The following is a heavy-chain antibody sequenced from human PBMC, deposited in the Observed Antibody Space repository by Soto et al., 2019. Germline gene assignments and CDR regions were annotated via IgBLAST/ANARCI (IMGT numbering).Heavy chain of an antibody. CDR3: AHSRPPRLLDY. J-gene: IGHJ4*02. D-gene: IGHD6-6*01. V-gene: IGHV2-5*02. Sequence: QITLKESGPPLVKPTQTLTLTCTFSGFSLSTSGVGVGWIRQPPGKALEWLALIYWDDDKRYSSSLNSRLTITKDTSQNRVVLTMTIMAPVDTATYYCAHSRPPRLLDYWGQGTLVTVSS. CDR1: GFSLSTSGVG. CDR2: IYWDDDK.